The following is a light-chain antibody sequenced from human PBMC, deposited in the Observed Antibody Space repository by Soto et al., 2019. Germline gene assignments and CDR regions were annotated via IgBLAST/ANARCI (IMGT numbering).Light chain of an antibody. CDR3: QHYNSYPEA. J-gene: IGKJ1*01. Sequence: ILMTQSPSSLWVSLSKIVTITCLSSQSISNYLNWYQQKAGKAPKLLIYKASTLKSGVPSRFSGSGSGTEFTLTISSLQPDDFATYYCQHYNSYPEAFGHGSK. CDR2: KAS. CDR1: QSISNY. V-gene: IGKV1-5*03.